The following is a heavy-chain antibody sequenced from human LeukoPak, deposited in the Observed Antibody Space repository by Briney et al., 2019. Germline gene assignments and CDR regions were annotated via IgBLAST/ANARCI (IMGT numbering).Heavy chain of an antibody. CDR2: IGGSDGST. CDR3: AKRDSSGSYPYYFDY. CDR1: GFTFSTHA. J-gene: IGHJ4*02. D-gene: IGHD3-22*01. Sequence: GGSLRLSCVASGFTFSTHAMGWVRLAPGKGLEWVSSIGGSDGSTYYADSVKGRFTISRDNSKDTLYLQMNSLRVEDTATYYCAKRDSSGSYPYYFDYWGQGTLVTVSS. V-gene: IGHV3-23*01.